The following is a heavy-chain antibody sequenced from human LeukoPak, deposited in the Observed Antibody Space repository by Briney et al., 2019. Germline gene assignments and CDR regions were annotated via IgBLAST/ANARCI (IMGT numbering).Heavy chain of an antibody. CDR1: GYTFTVYY. V-gene: IGHV1-2*02. J-gene: IGHJ5*02. D-gene: IGHD6-6*01. Sequence: GASVTVSYRASGYTFTVYYMHWVRQAPGQGQEWMGWINPNSGGTNYAQKFQGRVTMTRDTSISTAYMELSRLRSDDTAVYYCARGRIAAPTGNSFDLWGQGTLVTVSS. CDR2: INPNSGGT. CDR3: ARGRIAAPTGNSFDL.